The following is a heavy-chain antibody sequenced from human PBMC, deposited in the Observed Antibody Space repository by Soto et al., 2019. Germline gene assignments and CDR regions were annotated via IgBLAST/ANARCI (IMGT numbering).Heavy chain of an antibody. Sequence: QLQLQESGPGLVKPSETLSLTCSVSGDSINSDKYYWGWIRQPPGKGLEWIGSIYFRGNTYYNPSLQTRVTISLDMSKSQFSLKLNSVTAADSAVYFCARLEGLATISYYFDFWGQGALVTVSS. J-gene: IGHJ4*02. CDR3: ARLEGLATISYYFDF. V-gene: IGHV4-39*01. CDR2: IYFRGNT. D-gene: IGHD3-9*01. CDR1: GDSINSDKYY.